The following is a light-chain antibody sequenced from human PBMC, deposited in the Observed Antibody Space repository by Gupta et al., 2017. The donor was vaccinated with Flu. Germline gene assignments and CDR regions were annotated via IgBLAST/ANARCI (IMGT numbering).Light chain of an antibody. J-gene: IGKJ2*01. CDR2: KAS. CDR1: QSISSW. CDR3: QQYNSCPYT. Sequence: PSTLSASVGDRVTITCRASQSISSWLAWYQQKPGKAPKLLIYKASSLESGVPSRFSGSGSGTEFTLTISSLQPDDFATYYCQQYNSCPYTFGQGTKLEIK. V-gene: IGKV1-5*03.